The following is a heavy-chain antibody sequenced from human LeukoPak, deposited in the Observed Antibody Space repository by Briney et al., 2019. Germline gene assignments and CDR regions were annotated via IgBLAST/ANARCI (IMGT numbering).Heavy chain of an antibody. CDR3: ARWGIAVAGYFDY. CDR1: GYTFTTSD. J-gene: IGHJ4*02. V-gene: IGHV1-8*01. D-gene: IGHD6-19*01. Sequence: ASVKVSCMASGYTFTTSDINWVRQATGQGLEWMGWMNPNSGQTGYAQKFQGRVTMTRNTSISTAYMELSSLRSEDTAVYYCARWGIAVAGYFDYWGQGTLVTVSS. CDR2: MNPNSGQT.